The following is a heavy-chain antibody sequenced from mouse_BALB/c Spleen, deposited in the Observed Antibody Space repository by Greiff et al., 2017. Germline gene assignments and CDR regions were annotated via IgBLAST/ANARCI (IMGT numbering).Heavy chain of an antibody. CDR3: ARFALTGYYFDY. J-gene: IGHJ2*01. CDR2: ISSGSSTI. Sequence: EVQGVESGGGLVQPGGSRKLSCAASGFTFSSFGMHWVRQAPEKGLEWVAYISSGSSTIYYADTVKGRFTISRDNPKNTLFLQMTSLRSEDTAMYYCARFALTGYYFDYWGQGTTLTVSS. CDR1: GFTFSSFG. V-gene: IGHV5-17*02. D-gene: IGHD4-1*01.